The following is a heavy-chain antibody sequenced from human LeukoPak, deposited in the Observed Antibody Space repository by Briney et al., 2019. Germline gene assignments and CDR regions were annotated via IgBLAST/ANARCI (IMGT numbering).Heavy chain of an antibody. D-gene: IGHD2-2*01. J-gene: IGHJ2*01. CDR1: GYSISSGYY. V-gene: IGHV4-38-2*01. Sequence: SETLSLXCAVSGYSISSGYYWGWIRQPPGKGLEWIGSIYYSGSTYYNPSLKSRVTISVDTSKNQFSLKLSSVTAADTAVYYCARHVTEFMFVVVPAARGIWYFDLWGRGTLVTVSS. CDR3: ARHVTEFMFVVVPAARGIWYFDL. CDR2: IYYSGST.